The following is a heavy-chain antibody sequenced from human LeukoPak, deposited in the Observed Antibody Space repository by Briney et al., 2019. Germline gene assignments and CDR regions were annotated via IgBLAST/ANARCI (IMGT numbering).Heavy chain of an antibody. J-gene: IGHJ2*01. V-gene: IGHV3-30*14. D-gene: IGHD3-3*02. CDR1: GFTFSSYA. CDR2: VLYDGSNK. Sequence: PGGSLRLSCAASGFTFSSYAMHWVRQGPGKGLEWVAGVLYDGSNKKYEDSVKGRFTISRDNSKNTPYLQMNSLRAEDTAVYYCARDSTGYWYFDLWGRGTLVSVSS. CDR3: ARDSTGYWYFDL.